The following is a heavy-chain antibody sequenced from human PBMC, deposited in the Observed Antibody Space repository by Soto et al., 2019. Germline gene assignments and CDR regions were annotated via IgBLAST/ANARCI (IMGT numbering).Heavy chain of an antibody. J-gene: IGHJ6*02. CDR1: GGTFSSYT. CDR2: IIPILGIA. Sequence: QVQLVQSGAEVKKPGSSVKVSCKASGGTFSSYTISWVRQAPGQGLEWMGRIIPILGIANYAQKFQGRVTIXXXKSTSTAYMEXXSXRXXDTAVYYCARDSKLLRYFDWDLIQPQDYYYYGMDVWGQGTTVTVSS. CDR3: ARDSKLLRYFDWDLIQPQDYYYYGMDV. V-gene: IGHV1-69*08. D-gene: IGHD3-9*01.